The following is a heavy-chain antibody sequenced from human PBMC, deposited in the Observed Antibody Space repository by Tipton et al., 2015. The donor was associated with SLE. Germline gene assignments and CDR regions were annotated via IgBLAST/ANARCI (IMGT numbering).Heavy chain of an antibody. D-gene: IGHD1-26*01. Sequence: QSGAEVKKPGESLKISCKGSGYSFTSYWIGWVRQMPGKGLEWMGIIYPGDSDTRYSPSFQGQVTISADKSISTAYLQWSSLKASDTAMYYCARDLREWELRGAFDIWGQGTMVTVSS. CDR3: ARDLREWELRGAFDI. V-gene: IGHV5-51*03. CDR2: IYPGDSDT. CDR1: GYSFTSYW. J-gene: IGHJ3*02.